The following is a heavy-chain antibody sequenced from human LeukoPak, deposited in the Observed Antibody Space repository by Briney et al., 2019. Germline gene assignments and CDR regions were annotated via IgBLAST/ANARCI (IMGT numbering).Heavy chain of an antibody. J-gene: IGHJ5*02. V-gene: IGHV3-73*01. CDR2: IRSKANSYAT. Sequence: PGGSLRLSCAASGFTFSGSAMHWVRQASGKGLEWVGRIRSKANSYATAYAASVKGRFTISRDDSKDTAYLQMNSLKTEDTAVYYCTRRSDYDDSSVLRTPFDPWGQGTLVTVSS. CDR1: GFTFSGSA. D-gene: IGHD3-22*01. CDR3: TRRSDYDDSSVLRTPFDP.